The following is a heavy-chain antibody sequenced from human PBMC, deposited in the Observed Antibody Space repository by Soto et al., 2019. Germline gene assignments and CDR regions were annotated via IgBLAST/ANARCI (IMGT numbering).Heavy chain of an antibody. D-gene: IGHD3-16*02. CDR2: IYYSGST. Sequence: SETLSLSCTVSGGSISSSSYYWGWIRQPPGKGLEWIGSIYYSGSTYYNPSLKSRVTISVDTSKNQFSLKLSSVTAADTAVYYCARILRRGGVINSYFDYWGQGTLVTVSS. J-gene: IGHJ4*02. CDR1: GGSISSSSYY. V-gene: IGHV4-39*01. CDR3: ARILRRGGVINSYFDY.